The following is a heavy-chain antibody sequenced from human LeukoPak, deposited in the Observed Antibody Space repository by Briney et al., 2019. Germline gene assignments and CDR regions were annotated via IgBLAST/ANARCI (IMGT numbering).Heavy chain of an antibody. Sequence: GSVKVSCKVSGYTLTELSMHWVRQAPGKGLEWMGGFDPEDGETIYAQKFQGRVTMTEDTSTDTAYMELSSLRSEDTAVYYCATVPAEAPGYYFDYWGQGTLVTVSS. V-gene: IGHV1-24*01. CDR2: FDPEDGET. CDR3: ATVPAEAPGYYFDY. J-gene: IGHJ4*02. D-gene: IGHD6-13*01. CDR1: GYTLTELS.